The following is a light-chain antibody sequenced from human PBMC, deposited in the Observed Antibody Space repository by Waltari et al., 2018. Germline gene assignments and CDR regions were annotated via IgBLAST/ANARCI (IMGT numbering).Light chain of an antibody. CDR1: SIDVGAYNY. CDR3: SSSTSSTTRV. V-gene: IGLV2-14*03. J-gene: IGLJ3*02. CDR2: DVR. Sequence: QSALTQPASVSASPGQSITISCTGTSIDVGAYNYVSWYQQHPGKTPKLIIYDVRIRPSGVSNRFSGSKSGNTASLTISGLQADDEADYYCSSSTSSTTRVFGGGTRLTVL.